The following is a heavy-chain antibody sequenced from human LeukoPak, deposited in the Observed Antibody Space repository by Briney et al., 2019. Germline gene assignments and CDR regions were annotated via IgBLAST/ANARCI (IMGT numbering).Heavy chain of an antibody. CDR2: IYYSGST. CDR3: ARRTMIFGVAAYMDV. CDR1: GGSISSSHYY. J-gene: IGHJ6*03. Sequence: SETLSLTCSVSGGSISSSHYYWGWIRQPPGKGLEWIGSIYYSGSTDYNTSLRSRLTISVDMSKNQFSLKMRSVTAADTAIYYCARRTMIFGVAAYMDVWGKGTPVTVSS. V-gene: IGHV4-39*01. D-gene: IGHD3-3*01.